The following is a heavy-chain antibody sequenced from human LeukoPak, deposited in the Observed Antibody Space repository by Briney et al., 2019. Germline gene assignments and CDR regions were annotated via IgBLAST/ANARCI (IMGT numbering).Heavy chain of an antibody. CDR2: IYPDDSDA. D-gene: IGHD6-13*01. CDR1: GYSFSNSW. Sequence: GESLKISCKGSGYSFSNSWIGWVRQMPGKGLEWMGAIYPDDSDARYSPSFQGQVTFSADKSIGTAFLQWSSLKASDTAMYYCARLETAAGYLSHFDYWGQGTLVTVSS. CDR3: ARLETAAGYLSHFDY. J-gene: IGHJ4*02. V-gene: IGHV5-51*01.